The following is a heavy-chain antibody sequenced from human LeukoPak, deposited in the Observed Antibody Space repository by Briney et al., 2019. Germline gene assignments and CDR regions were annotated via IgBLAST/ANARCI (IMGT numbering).Heavy chain of an antibody. J-gene: IGHJ4*02. D-gene: IGHD2-2*01. CDR2: INQDGSEK. CDR1: GFTLSNYW. V-gene: IGHV3-7*03. Sequence: GGSLRLSCAASGFTLSNYWMTWVRQAPGKGLEWVAIINQDGSEKYYLDSVKGRFTISNDNAKNSLFLQMNSLRAEDTAVYYCARPYNAMALDYWGQGALVTVSS. CDR3: ARPYNAMALDY.